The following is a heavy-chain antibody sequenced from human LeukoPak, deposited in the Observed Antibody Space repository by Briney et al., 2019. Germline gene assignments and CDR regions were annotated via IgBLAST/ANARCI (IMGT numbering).Heavy chain of an antibody. Sequence: GGSLRLSCTASGFTSSSYAMSWVRQAPGKGLEWVSTIGLGAGGTIYADSVKGRFTISRDNSKNTLYLQMNSLRAEDTAVYYCASRGPSDSPYYSDFWGQGALVTVSS. CDR1: GFTSSSYA. J-gene: IGHJ4*02. CDR3: ASRGPSDSPYYSDF. V-gene: IGHV3-23*01. D-gene: IGHD2-21*01. CDR2: IGLGAGGT.